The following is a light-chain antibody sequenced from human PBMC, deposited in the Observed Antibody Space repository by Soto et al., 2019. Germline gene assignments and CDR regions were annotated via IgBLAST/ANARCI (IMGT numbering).Light chain of an antibody. CDR3: QQYGTSPFS. V-gene: IGKV3-20*01. J-gene: IGKJ3*01. CDR1: ERVSSNF. Sequence: VLTQSPDTLSLSPGERATLSCRASERVSSNFLSWYQQRPGQAPRLLIYGASTRASGIPNRFSGSGSGTDFALTISRLESEDFAVFYCQQYGTSPFSFGAGTTVEIK. CDR2: GAS.